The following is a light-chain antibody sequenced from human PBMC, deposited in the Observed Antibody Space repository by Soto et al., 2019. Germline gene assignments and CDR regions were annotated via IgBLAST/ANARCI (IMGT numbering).Light chain of an antibody. CDR1: QSITTW. V-gene: IGKV1-5*03. Sequence: DIQMTQSPSTLSASVGDRVIITCRASQSITTWLAWCQQKPGKAPKLLIYKASTLESGVPSRFSGSGSGTEFTLTISSLQPDDFATYYCQQYDGNWWTFGQGTKVEIK. CDR2: KAS. J-gene: IGKJ1*01. CDR3: QQYDGNWWT.